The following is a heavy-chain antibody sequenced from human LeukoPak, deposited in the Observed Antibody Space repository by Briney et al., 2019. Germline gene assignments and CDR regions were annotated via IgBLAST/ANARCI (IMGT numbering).Heavy chain of an antibody. D-gene: IGHD3-10*01. CDR3: ARGLLWFGETDPNFDY. Sequence: SETLSLTCTVSGGSISSYYWSWIRQPAGKGLEWIGRIYTSGSTNYNPSLKSRVTMSVDTSKNQFSLKLSSVTAADTAVYYCARGLLWFGETDPNFDYWGQGTLVTVSS. CDR2: IYTSGST. CDR1: GGSISSYY. V-gene: IGHV4-4*07. J-gene: IGHJ4*02.